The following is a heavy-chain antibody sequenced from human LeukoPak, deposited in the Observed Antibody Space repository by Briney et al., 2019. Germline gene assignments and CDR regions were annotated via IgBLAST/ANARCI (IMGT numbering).Heavy chain of an antibody. J-gene: IGHJ4*02. CDR3: ARDQPEAFDY. Sequence: PGGSLRLSRAASGFTFSTYAMHWVRQAPGKGLEWVAVISYDGTNKFHADSVKGRFTISRDNSKNTLYLQMNSLRAEDTAVYYCARDQPEAFDYWGQGTLVTVSS. CDR2: ISYDGTNK. V-gene: IGHV3-30*04. CDR1: GFTFSTYA.